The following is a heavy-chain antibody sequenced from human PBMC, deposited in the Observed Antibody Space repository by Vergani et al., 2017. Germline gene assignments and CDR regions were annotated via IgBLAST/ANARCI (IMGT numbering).Heavy chain of an antibody. D-gene: IGHD3-10*01. V-gene: IGHV2-5*01. Sequence: QITLGESGPTLVKPTQTLTLTCTFSGFSLTTGGEGVGWIRQPPGRALEWLAFVYWNDDKRYSPSLKSRLTITKDTSKNQVVLTMTNMDPVDTATYYCAHRRGYYGSGSYFNWGQGTLVTVSS. CDR2: VYWNDDK. J-gene: IGHJ4*02. CDR1: GFSLTTGGEG. CDR3: AHRRGYYGSGSYFN.